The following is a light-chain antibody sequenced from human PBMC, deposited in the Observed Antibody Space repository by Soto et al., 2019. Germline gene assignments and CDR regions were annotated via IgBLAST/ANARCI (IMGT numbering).Light chain of an antibody. CDR3: QKYDRVPWT. CDR1: QDINTF. J-gene: IGKJ1*01. Sequence: DIQMTQSPSSLSASVGDRVTITCRASQDINTFLAWYQQKPGMAPKLLIYTASTLQSGVPSRFSSSRSGTDFTLTISSLHPEDVATYYCQKYDRVPWTFGQGTKVEIK. CDR2: TAS. V-gene: IGKV1-27*01.